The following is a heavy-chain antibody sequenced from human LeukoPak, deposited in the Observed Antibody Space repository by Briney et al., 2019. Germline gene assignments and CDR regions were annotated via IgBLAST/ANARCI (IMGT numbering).Heavy chain of an antibody. J-gene: IGHJ4*02. D-gene: IGHD1-26*01. Sequence: GGSLRLSCAASGFTFSDYYMSWIRQAPGKGLEWVSYISSSGSTIYYAGSVKGRFTISRDNAKNSLYLQMNSLRAEDTAVYYCARPSHYSGSYYVGDWGQGTLVTVSS. CDR2: ISSSGSTI. V-gene: IGHV3-11*01. CDR3: ARPSHYSGSYYVGD. CDR1: GFTFSDYY.